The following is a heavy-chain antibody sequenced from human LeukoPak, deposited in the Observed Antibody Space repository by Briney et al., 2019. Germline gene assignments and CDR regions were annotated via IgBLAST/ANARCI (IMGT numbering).Heavy chain of an antibody. Sequence: ASVKVTCKSSGYTFTSYGISWVRQAPGQGLEWMGWTSAYNGKTNYPQKLQGRVTMTTDTSTSTAYMELRRLRSDDTAVYYCAREARKQWLVLEDLGMDVWGQGTTVTVSS. J-gene: IGHJ6*02. CDR3: AREARKQWLVLEDLGMDV. CDR2: TSAYNGKT. V-gene: IGHV1-18*01. CDR1: GYTFTSYG. D-gene: IGHD6-19*01.